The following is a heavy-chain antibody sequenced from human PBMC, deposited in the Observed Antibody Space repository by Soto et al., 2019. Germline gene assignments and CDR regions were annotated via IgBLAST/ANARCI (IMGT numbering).Heavy chain of an antibody. D-gene: IGHD6-13*01. CDR2: ISSSSSYT. V-gene: IGHV3-11*05. CDR1: GFTFSDYY. Sequence: QVRLVESGGGLVKPGGSLRLSCAASGFTFSDYYMSWIRQAPGKGPEWVSYISSSSSYTNYADSVKGRFTISRDNAKNSLYLQMNSLRAEDTAVYYCARTIAAAGGRRYFDLWGRGTLVTVSS. CDR3: ARTIAAAGGRRYFDL. J-gene: IGHJ2*01.